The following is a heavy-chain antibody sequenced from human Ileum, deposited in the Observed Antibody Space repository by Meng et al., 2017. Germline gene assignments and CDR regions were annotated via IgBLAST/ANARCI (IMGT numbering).Heavy chain of an antibody. CDR1: GGSISTGSYY. CDR2: VYISGST. D-gene: IGHD1-7*01. V-gene: IGHV4-61*02. CDR3: VRDRGDGGTTDF. J-gene: IGHJ4*02. Sequence: SETLSLTCTVSGGSISTGSYYWSCIRQPAGKGLEWIGRVYISGSTTYNPSLKSRVTISVDTSKNQFSLKLTSVTAADTAIYYCVRDRGDGGTTDFWGQGTLVTVSS.